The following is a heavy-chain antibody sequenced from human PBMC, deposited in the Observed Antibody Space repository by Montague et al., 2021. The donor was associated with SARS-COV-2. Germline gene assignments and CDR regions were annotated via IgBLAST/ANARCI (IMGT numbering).Heavy chain of an antibody. CDR2: ISTSAYTT. Sequence: SLRLSCAASGFTFSNYDMHWVRQAPGKGPEWMSYISTSAYTTSYADSVKGRFTISRDDGKNSLYLQMNSLRVEDTAVYYCTRDYRRIVGDGLDFWGQGTKVTVSS. V-gene: IGHV3-48*03. CDR1: GFTFSNYD. J-gene: IGHJ3*01. CDR3: TRDYRRIVGDGLDF. D-gene: IGHD3-16*02.